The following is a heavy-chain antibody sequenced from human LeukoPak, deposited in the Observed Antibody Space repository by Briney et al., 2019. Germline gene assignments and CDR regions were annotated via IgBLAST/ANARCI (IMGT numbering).Heavy chain of an antibody. CDR3: AREGECSSTSCYEITYFDY. Sequence: PGWALPLSLLGSGFTHSSYAMHWVRPAPARGGAGVAVIYYDGSNKYYADAVKGRFTISRDNSKNTLYLQMNSLRAEDTAVYYCAREGECSSTSCYEITYFDYWGQGTLVTVSS. J-gene: IGHJ4*02. V-gene: IGHV3-30*04. CDR2: IYYDGSNK. CDR1: GFTHSSYA. D-gene: IGHD2-2*01.